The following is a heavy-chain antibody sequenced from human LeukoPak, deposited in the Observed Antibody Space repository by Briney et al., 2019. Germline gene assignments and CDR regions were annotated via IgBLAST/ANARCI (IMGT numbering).Heavy chain of an antibody. V-gene: IGHV3-7*01. D-gene: IGHD3-22*01. J-gene: IGHJ4*02. Sequence: GGSLRLSCAASGFTFSRYWMSWVRQAPGKGLEWVANIKQDGSEKYYVDSVKGRFTISRDNAKNSLYLQMNSLRVEDTAVYYCARPPDPNYYDTSGYFYWGQGTLVTVSS. CDR1: GFTFSRYW. CDR2: IKQDGSEK. CDR3: ARPPDPNYYDTSGYFY.